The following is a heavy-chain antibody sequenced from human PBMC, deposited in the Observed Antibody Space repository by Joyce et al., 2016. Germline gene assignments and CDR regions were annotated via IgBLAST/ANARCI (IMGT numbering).Heavy chain of an antibody. CDR2: INPSGDTT. Sequence: QVQLVQSGAEVKKPGTSVMVSCKTSGYTSTTYYMHWVRQAPGQEPEWMGLINPSGDTTFYAQKFQGRVTVSRDTSANIVYMELNSLKSDDTAVYYWAREPQTTGGCDYWGQGTPVTVSS. CDR1: GYTSTTYY. CDR3: AREPQTTGGCDY. D-gene: IGHD7-27*01. V-gene: IGHV1-46*01. J-gene: IGHJ4*02.